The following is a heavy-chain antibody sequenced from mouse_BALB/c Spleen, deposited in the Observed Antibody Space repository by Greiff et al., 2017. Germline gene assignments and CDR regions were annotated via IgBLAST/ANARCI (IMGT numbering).Heavy chain of an antibody. V-gene: IGHV5-6-3*01. D-gene: IGHD1-2*01. CDR1: GFTFSSYG. CDR3: ARDSTASFAY. CDR2: INSNGGST. Sequence: DVMLVESGGGLVQPGGSLKLSCAASGFTFSSYGMSWVRQTPDKRLELVATINSNGGSTYYPDSVKGRFTISRDNAKNTLYLQMSSLKSEDTAMYYCARDSTASFAYWGQGTLVTVSA. J-gene: IGHJ3*01.